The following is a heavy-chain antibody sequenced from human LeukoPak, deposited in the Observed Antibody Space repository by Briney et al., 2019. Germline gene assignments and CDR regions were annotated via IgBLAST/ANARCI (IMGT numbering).Heavy chain of an antibody. CDR1: GGSISSSSYY. V-gene: IGHV4-39*01. CDR2: IYYSGST. Sequence: PSETLSLTCTVSGGSISSSSYYWGWIRQPPGKGLEWIGSIYYSGSTYYNPSLKSRVTISVDTSKNQFSLKLSSVTAADTAVYYCAKDIVVVPAAIVGNWFDPWAREPWSPSPQ. CDR3: AKDIVVVPAAIVGNWFDP. D-gene: IGHD2-2*01. J-gene: IGHJ5*02.